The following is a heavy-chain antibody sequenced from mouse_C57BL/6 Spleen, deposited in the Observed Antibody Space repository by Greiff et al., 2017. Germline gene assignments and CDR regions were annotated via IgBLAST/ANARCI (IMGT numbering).Heavy chain of an antibody. CDR2: IRLKSDNYAT. CDR3: TAVLLRRGFDY. V-gene: IGHV6-3*01. D-gene: IGHD1-1*01. J-gene: IGHJ2*01. CDR1: GFTFSNYW. Sequence: EVKLMESGGGLVQPGGSMKLSCVASGFTFSNYWMNWVRQSPEKGLEWVAQIRLKSDNYATHYAESVKGRFTISRDDSKSSVYLQMNNLRAEDTGIYYCTAVLLRRGFDYWGQGTTLTVSS.